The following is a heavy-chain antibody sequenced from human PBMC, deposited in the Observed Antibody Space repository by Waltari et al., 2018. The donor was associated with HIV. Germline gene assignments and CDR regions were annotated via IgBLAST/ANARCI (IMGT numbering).Heavy chain of an antibody. J-gene: IGHJ4*02. CDR2: ISGSGGST. D-gene: IGHD6-19*01. Sequence: EVKLLESGGGLVQPGGSLRLPGRASGFTFRSYALSGVRQAPGKGLEWVSAISGSGGSTYYADSVKGRFTISRDNSKNTLYLQMNSLRAEDTAVYYCANCREEAGIDYWGQGTLVTVSS. CDR3: ANCREEAGIDY. CDR1: GFTFRSYA. V-gene: IGHV3-23*01.